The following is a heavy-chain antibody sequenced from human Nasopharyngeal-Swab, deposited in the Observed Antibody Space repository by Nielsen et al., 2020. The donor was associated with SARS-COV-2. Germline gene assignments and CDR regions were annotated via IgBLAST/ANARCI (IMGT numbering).Heavy chain of an antibody. V-gene: IGHV3-48*03. CDR2: ISSSGSTI. D-gene: IGHD3-22*01. Sequence: GGSLRLSCAASGFTFSSYEMNRVRQAPGKGLEWVSYISSSGSTIYYADSVKGRFTISRDNAKNSLYLQMNSLRAEDTAVYYCARAGRYDSSGYPLYWGQGTLVTVSS. CDR3: ARAGRYDSSGYPLY. J-gene: IGHJ4*02. CDR1: GFTFSSYE.